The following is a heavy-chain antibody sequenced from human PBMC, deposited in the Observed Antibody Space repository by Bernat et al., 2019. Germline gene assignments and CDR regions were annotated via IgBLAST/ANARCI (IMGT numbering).Heavy chain of an antibody. J-gene: IGHJ4*02. CDR3: ARDRPVLKYSSSWYEGGDYFDY. CDR1: GFTFSSYS. CDR2: ISSSSSYI. Sequence: VQLVESGGGLVKPGGSLRLSCAASGFTFSSYSMNWVRQAPGKGLEWVSSISSSSSYIYYADSVKGRFTISRDNAKNSLYLQMNSLRAEDTAVYYCARDRPVLKYSSSWYEGGDYFDYWGQGTLVTVSS. D-gene: IGHD6-13*01. V-gene: IGHV3-21*01.